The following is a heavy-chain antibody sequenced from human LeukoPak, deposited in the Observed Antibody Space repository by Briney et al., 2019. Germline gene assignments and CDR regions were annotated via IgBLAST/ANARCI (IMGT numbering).Heavy chain of an antibody. D-gene: IGHD3-10*01. CDR1: GFTFSSYA. V-gene: IGHV3-23*01. CDR3: AKVIIGSASRHGSGSRGPFDY. Sequence: GGSLRLSCAASGFTFSSYAMSWVRQAPGKGLEWVSAISGSGDSTYYADSVKGRFTISRDNSKNTLYLQMNSLRAEDTAVYYCAKVIIGSASRHGSGSRGPFDYGGQEPLVPVSS. J-gene: IGHJ4*02. CDR2: ISGSGDST.